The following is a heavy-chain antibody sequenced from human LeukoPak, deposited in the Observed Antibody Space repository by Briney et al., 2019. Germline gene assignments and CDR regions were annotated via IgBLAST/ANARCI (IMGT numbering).Heavy chain of an antibody. Sequence: GGSLRLSCAASGFTVGSHAMTWVRQAPGKGLEWVLGITYSGDNTYYAGSVKGRFTISRDNSRNTLFLQMDSLRAEDTAVYYCAKDKLPTAMFSYAYWGQGTLVTVSS. D-gene: IGHD2-2*01. V-gene: IGHV3-23*01. CDR3: AKDKLPTAMFSYAY. CDR1: GFTVGSHA. CDR2: ITYSGDNT. J-gene: IGHJ4*02.